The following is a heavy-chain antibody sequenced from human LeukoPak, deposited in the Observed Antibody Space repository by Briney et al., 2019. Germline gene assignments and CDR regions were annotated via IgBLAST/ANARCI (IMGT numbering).Heavy chain of an antibody. D-gene: IGHD1-26*01. J-gene: IGHJ5*02. CDR3: AREAFSDGSDRVLYNWFDP. CDR2: IKQDGSDK. Sequence: PGGSLRLSCAASGFTFSSYWMSWVRQAPGKGLEWVANIKQDGSDKYYVDSVKGRFTISRDNAKNSLYLQMNSLRAEDTAVYYCAREAFSDGSDRVLYNWFDPWGQGTLVTVSS. V-gene: IGHV3-7*01. CDR1: GFTFSSYW.